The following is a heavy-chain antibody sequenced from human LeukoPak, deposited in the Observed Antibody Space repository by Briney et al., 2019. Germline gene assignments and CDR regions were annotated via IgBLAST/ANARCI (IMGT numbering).Heavy chain of an antibody. CDR1: GYTFEDCG. CDR2: INRNGGIQ. CDR3: ARKGLGGELGGFDY. Sequence: PGGSLRLSCAASGYTFEDCGMSWVRQVPGKGLEWVSGINRNGGIQGYADSVEGRFTISRDNAKNSLYLQMDSLRAEDTALYHCARKGLGGELGGFDYWGQGTLVTVSS. J-gene: IGHJ4*02. D-gene: IGHD1-26*01. V-gene: IGHV3-20*01.